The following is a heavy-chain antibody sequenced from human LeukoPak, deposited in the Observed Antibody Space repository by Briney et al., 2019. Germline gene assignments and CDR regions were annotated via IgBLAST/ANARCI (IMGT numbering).Heavy chain of an antibody. V-gene: IGHV3-23*05. CDR2: IAATDPRT. D-gene: IGHD3-10*01. CDR3: AKNQRFGDTPLDF. CDR1: GFTFSSIA. J-gene: IGHJ4*02. Sequence: PGGSLRLSCAASGFTFSSIAMTWVRQAPGKGLEWVGLIAATDPRTYYPDSVKGRFSISRDNSKNTVSLQMDSLRPEDTAVYYCAKNQRFGDTPLDFWGQGVLVIVSS.